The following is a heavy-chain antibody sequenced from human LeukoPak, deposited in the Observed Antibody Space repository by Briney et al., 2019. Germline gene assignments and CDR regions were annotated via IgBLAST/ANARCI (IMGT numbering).Heavy chain of an antibody. CDR2: ISGGGSSP. CDR3: ARDLREYSSSPRNAFDI. Sequence: GGSLRLSCAASGFTFSNFAMSWVRQAPGKGLEWVSTISGGGSSPYYADSVKGRFTFSRDNSKNTLYLQMNSLRAEDTAVYYCARDLREYSSSPRNAFDIWGQGTMVTVSS. D-gene: IGHD6-6*01. J-gene: IGHJ3*02. CDR1: GFTFSNFA. V-gene: IGHV3-23*01.